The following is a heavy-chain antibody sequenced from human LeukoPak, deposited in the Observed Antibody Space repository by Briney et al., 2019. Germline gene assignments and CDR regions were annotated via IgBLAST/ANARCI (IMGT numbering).Heavy chain of an antibody. CDR1: GYSFTTYW. D-gene: IGHD6-19*01. CDR2: IYPRDSDT. CDR3: ARQSGGSSDY. Sequence: GESLKISCKGSGYSFTTYWIGWVRQMPGRGLEWMGIIYPRDSDTRYSLSFQGQVTISADKSISTAYLQWSSLKASDTAVYYCARQSGGSSDYWGQGTLVTVSS. J-gene: IGHJ4*02. V-gene: IGHV5-51*01.